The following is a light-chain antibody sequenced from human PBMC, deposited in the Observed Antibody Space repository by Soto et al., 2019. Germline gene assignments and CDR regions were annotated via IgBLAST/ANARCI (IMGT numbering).Light chain of an antibody. J-gene: IGLJ3*02. CDR2: EVI. Sequence: QSVLTQPASVSGSPGQSITISCTGTTSDVGGHNYVSWYQQYPDKAPKLMVYEVINRPSGVSNRFSGSKSGNTASLTISGLQAEGEADYYCISYSSSSTPWVFGGGTKVTVL. CDR3: ISYSSSSTPWV. V-gene: IGLV2-14*01. CDR1: TSDVGGHNY.